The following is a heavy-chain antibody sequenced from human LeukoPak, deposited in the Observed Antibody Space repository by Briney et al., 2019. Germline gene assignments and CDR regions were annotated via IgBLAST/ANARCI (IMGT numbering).Heavy chain of an antibody. Sequence: GTSVKVSCKASGYTFTSYGISWVRQAPGQGLEWMGWISAYNGNTNYAQKLQGRVTMTTDTSTSTAYMELRSLRSDDTAVYYCARANQYGSGSYYSLDFDYWDQGTLVTVSS. J-gene: IGHJ4*02. CDR3: ARANQYGSGSYYSLDFDY. CDR1: GYTFTSYG. D-gene: IGHD3-10*01. CDR2: ISAYNGNT. V-gene: IGHV1-18*01.